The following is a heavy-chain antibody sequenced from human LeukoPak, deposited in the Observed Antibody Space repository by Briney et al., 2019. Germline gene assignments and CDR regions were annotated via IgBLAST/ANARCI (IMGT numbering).Heavy chain of an antibody. CDR2: ISHDGSKE. Sequence: GGSLRLSCAASGFTFSSYAMNWVRQAPGKGLEGVAVISHDGSKEYYADSVKGRFTISRDNSKNTLYLQMNSLRAEDTAVYYCARDREILGYCSGGTCYSNGYGYWGQGTLVTVSS. J-gene: IGHJ4*02. CDR3: ARDREILGYCSGGTCYSNGYGY. V-gene: IGHV3-30-3*01. CDR1: GFTFSSYA. D-gene: IGHD2-15*01.